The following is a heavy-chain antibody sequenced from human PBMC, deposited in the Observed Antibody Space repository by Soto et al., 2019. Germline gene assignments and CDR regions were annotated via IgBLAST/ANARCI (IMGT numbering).Heavy chain of an antibody. CDR3: ARSPVRIAVAESGDY. J-gene: IGHJ4*02. Sequence: QVQLQESGPGLVKPSGTLSLTCAVSGGSISSSNWWSWVRQPPGKGLEWIGEIYHSGSTNYNPSLKRRVTISVDKSKNQFSLKLSSVTAADTAVYYCARSPVRIAVAESGDYWGQGTLVTVSS. D-gene: IGHD6-19*01. CDR2: IYHSGST. V-gene: IGHV4-4*02. CDR1: GGSISSSNW.